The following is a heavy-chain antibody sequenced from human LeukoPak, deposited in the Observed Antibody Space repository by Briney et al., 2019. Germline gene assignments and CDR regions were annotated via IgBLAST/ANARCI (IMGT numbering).Heavy chain of an antibody. Sequence: GGSLRLSCAASGFTFSSYWMSWVRQAPGKGLEWVANIKQDGSEKYYVDSVKGRFTISRDNAKNSLYLQMNSLRAEDTAVYYCARAPPMGLHYYMDVWGKGTTVTVSS. D-gene: IGHD5-24*01. V-gene: IGHV3-7*01. CDR1: GFTFSSYW. CDR2: IKQDGSEK. J-gene: IGHJ6*03. CDR3: ARAPPMGLHYYMDV.